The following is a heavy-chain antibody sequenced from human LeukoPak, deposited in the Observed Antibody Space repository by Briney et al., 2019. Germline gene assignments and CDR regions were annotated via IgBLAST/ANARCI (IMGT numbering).Heavy chain of an antibody. CDR1: GGSISSYY. J-gene: IGHJ6*03. V-gene: IGHV4-4*07. CDR2: IYTSGST. Sequence: SETLSLTCTVSGGSISSYYWSWIRQPAGKGLEWIGRIYTSGSTNYNPSLKSRVTMSVDTSKNQFSLKLSSVTAADTAVYYCAREGPTGRYYYYYYMDVWGKGTTVTISS. CDR3: AREGPTGRYYYYYYMDV. D-gene: IGHD3-10*01.